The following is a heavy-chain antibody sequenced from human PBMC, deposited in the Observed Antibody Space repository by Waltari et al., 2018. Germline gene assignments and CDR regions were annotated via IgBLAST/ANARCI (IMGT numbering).Heavy chain of an antibody. CDR1: GYTFTSYD. V-gene: IGHV1-8*01. Sequence: QVQLVQSGAEVKKPGASVKVSCKASGYTFTSYDLNWVRQATGQGLEWMGWMNPNSGNTGYAQKFQGRVTMTRNTSISTAYMELSSLRSEDTAVYYCARESSGGWGYYYYGMDVWGQGTTVTVSS. D-gene: IGHD6-19*01. CDR2: MNPNSGNT. CDR3: ARESSGGWGYYYYGMDV. J-gene: IGHJ6*02.